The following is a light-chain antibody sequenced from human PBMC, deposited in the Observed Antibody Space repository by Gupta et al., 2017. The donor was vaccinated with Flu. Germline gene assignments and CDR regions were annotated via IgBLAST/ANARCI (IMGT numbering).Light chain of an antibody. V-gene: IGKV3D-15*01. CDR3: QQYDDWPSLT. Sequence: EIVMTQSPVTLSVSPGGRATLSCRASTSVSSNLAWYQQKPGQAPRLLIYGTSIRASGISVRFSGSGYGTEFTLTISSRQSEDSAVYYCQQYDDWPSLTFGGGTKVEIK. CDR2: GTS. CDR1: TSVSSN. J-gene: IGKJ4*01.